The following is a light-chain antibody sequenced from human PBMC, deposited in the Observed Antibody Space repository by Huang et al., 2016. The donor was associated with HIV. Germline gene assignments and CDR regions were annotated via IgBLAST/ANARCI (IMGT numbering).Light chain of an antibody. J-gene: IGKJ3*01. CDR2: DAS. Sequence: EIVLTQSPATLSLSPGERATLSCRARQSVSSYLAGYQQKPGQAPRGLIYDASNRATGIPARFSGSGSGTGFSLTISILEPEDFAVYYCQQRSNWPRFTFGPGTKVDIK. CDR3: QQRSNWPRFT. V-gene: IGKV3-11*01. CDR1: QSVSSY.